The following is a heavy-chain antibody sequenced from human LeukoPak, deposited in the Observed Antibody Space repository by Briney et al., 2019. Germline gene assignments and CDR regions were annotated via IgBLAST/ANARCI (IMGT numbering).Heavy chain of an antibody. Sequence: SETLSLTCIVSGGSISSYYWSWIRQTPGKGLEWIGYIHYSGTTNYNPSLKSRVTISVDTSKNQFSLKLSSVTAADTAVYYCARDARKGWFDPWGQGTLVTVSS. J-gene: IGHJ5*02. CDR3: ARDARKGWFDP. CDR2: IHYSGTT. V-gene: IGHV4-59*01. CDR1: GGSISSYY.